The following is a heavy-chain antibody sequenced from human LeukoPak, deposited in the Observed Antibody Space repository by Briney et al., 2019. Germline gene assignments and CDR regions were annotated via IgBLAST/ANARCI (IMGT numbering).Heavy chain of an antibody. D-gene: IGHD4-17*01. V-gene: IGHV4-59*01. CDR3: ARGVDGDYVYYFDY. J-gene: IGHJ4*02. CDR2: IYYSGST. Sequence: ASETLSLTCTVSGGSISSYYWSWIRQPPGKGLEWIGYIYYSGSTNYNPSLKSRVTISVDTSKNQFSLKLSSVTAADTAVYYCARGVDGDYVYYFDYWGQGTLVTVSS. CDR1: GGSISSYY.